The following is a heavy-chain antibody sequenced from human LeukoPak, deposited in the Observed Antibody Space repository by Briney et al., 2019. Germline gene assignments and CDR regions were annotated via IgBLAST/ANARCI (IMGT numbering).Heavy chain of an antibody. V-gene: IGHV4-59*01. CDR3: ARSPQWLGDAFDT. D-gene: IGHD6-19*01. J-gene: IGHJ3*02. CDR1: GGSISSYY. Sequence: SETLSLTCTVSGGSISSYYWSWIRQPPGKGLEWTGYIYYSGSTNYNPSLKSRVTISVDTSKNQFSLKLSSVTAADTAVYYCARSPQWLGDAFDTWGQGTMVTVSS. CDR2: IYYSGST.